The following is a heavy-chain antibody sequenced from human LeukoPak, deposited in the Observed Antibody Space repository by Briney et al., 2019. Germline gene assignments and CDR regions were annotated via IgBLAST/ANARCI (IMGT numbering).Heavy chain of an antibody. CDR1: GFTFSDYY. Sequence: GGSLRLSCAASGFTFSDYYMSWIRQAPGKGLEWVSYISSSGSTIYYADSVKGRFTISRDNAKNSLYLQMNSLRAEDMAVYYCARAPYDFWSGYSGGMDVWGQGTTVTVSS. CDR3: ARAPYDFWSGYSGGMDV. J-gene: IGHJ6*02. D-gene: IGHD3-3*01. CDR2: ISSSGSTI. V-gene: IGHV3-11*01.